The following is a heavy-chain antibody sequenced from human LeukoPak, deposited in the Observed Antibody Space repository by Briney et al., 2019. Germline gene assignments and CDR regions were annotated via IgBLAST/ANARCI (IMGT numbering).Heavy chain of an antibody. CDR3: ARHVDCSGGTCSLDY. CDR1: GYSFTNSW. J-gene: IGHJ4*02. CDR2: IYPGDSDT. V-gene: IGHV5-51*01. D-gene: IGHD2-15*01. Sequence: GESLKISCKGSGYSFTNSWIGWVRQMPGQGLEWMGIIYPGDSDTRYSPSFQGQVTISADKSTNTPYLQWSSLRASDTAMYDCARHVDCSGGTCSLDYWGQGTLVTVSS.